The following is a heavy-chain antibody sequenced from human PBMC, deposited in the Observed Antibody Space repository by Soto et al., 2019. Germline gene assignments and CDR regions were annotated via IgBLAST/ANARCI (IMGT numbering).Heavy chain of an antibody. CDR3: ARGYDSSGYYRSLDYHYGMAV. Sequence: GVSVKVSCKASGYTFTSYGISWVRQAPGQGLEWMGWISAYNGNTNYAQKLQGRVTMTTDTSTSTAYMELRSLRSDDTAVYYCARGYDSSGYYRSLDYHYGMAVWGQGTTVTVSS. V-gene: IGHV1-18*01. CDR2: ISAYNGNT. J-gene: IGHJ6*02. D-gene: IGHD3-22*01. CDR1: GYTFTSYG.